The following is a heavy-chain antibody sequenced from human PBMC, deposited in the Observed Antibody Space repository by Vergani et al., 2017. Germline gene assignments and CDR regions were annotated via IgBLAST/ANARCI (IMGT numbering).Heavy chain of an antibody. J-gene: IGHJ6*02. D-gene: IGHD2-21*02. Sequence: EVPLVQSGAEVKKPGESLKISCKGSGYSFTSYWIGWVRQMPGKGLEWMGIIYPGDSDTRYSPSFQGQVTISADKSISTAYLQWSSLKASDTAMYYCARVVTTSYYYYYYGMDVWGQGTTVTVSS. V-gene: IGHV5-51*01. CDR2: IYPGDSDT. CDR1: GYSFTSYW. CDR3: ARVVTTSYYYYYYGMDV.